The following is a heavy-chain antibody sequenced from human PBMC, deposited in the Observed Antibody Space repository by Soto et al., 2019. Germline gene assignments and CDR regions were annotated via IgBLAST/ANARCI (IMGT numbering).Heavy chain of an antibody. CDR3: ARLRSMDIVLMVYAIHPLWFDP. D-gene: IGHD2-8*01. J-gene: IGHJ5*02. Sequence: SETLSLTCTVSGGSISSSGYYWGWIRQPPGKELEWIGSIYYSGSTYYNPSLKSRVTISVDTSKNQFSLKLSSVTAADTAVYYCARLRSMDIVLMVYAIHPLWFDPWGQGTLVTVSS. CDR1: GGSISSSGYY. V-gene: IGHV4-39*01. CDR2: IYYSGST.